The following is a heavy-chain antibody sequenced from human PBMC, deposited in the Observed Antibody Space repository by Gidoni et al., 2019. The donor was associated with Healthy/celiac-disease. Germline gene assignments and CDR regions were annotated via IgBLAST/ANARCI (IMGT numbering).Heavy chain of an antibody. V-gene: IGHV3-64D*06. CDR3: VPKGGYCSSTSCYADYYFDY. J-gene: IGHJ4*02. CDR1: GFPFRIYA. D-gene: IGHD2-2*01. CDR2: ISSNGGST. Sequence: SGFPFRIYALPWVRQAPGKGLEYVSAISSNGGSTYYADSVKGRFTISRDNSKNTLYLQMSSLRAEDTAVYYCVPKGGYCSSTSCYADYYFDYWGQGTLVTVSS.